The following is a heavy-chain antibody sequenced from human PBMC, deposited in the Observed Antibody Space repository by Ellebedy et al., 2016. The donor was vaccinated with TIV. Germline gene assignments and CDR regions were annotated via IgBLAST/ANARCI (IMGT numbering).Heavy chain of an antibody. V-gene: IGHV1-2*02. CDR2: INPNTGGT. J-gene: IGHJ4*02. CDR3: ARDPGYCKSTSCYNLDFFDF. CDR1: GYSFIGYY. Sequence: ASVKVSCKASGYSFIGYYLHWVRQAPGQGFEWMGWINPNTGGTDYAQKFQDRVKMTRDTSLPTAYMELSSLRPDDGAVYFCARDPGYCKSTSCYNLDFFDFWGQGTLVTVSS. D-gene: IGHD2-2*02.